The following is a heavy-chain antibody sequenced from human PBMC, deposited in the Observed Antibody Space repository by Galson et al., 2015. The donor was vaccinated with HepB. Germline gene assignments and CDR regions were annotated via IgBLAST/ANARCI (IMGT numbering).Heavy chain of an antibody. CDR3: ARGRLDEQQLAYNWFDP. V-gene: IGHV1-8*01. J-gene: IGHJ5*02. Sequence: SVKVSCKASGYTFTSYDINWVRQATGQGLEWMGWMNPNSGNTGYAQKFQGRVTMTRNTSISTAYMELSSLRSEDTAVYYCARGRLDEQQLAYNWFDPWGQGTLVTVSS. D-gene: IGHD6-13*01. CDR1: GYTFTSYD. CDR2: MNPNSGNT.